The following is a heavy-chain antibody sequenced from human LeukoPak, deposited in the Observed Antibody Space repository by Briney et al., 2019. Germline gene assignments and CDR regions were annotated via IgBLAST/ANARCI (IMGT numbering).Heavy chain of an antibody. CDR2: IRYDGINE. D-gene: IGHD1-1*01. CDR3: ARNWRRGSMDV. Sequence: PGGSLRLSCAASGFRFSSYGMHWVRQAPGKGLDWVAYIRYDGINEYYADSVKGRFTISRDLSKNTLFLQMNSLRPEDTAVYYCARNWRRGSMDVWGQGTTVTDSS. V-gene: IGHV3-30*02. CDR1: GFRFSSYG. J-gene: IGHJ6*02.